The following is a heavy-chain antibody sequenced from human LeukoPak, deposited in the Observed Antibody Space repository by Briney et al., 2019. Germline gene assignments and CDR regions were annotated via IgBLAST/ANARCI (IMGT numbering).Heavy chain of an antibody. CDR1: GFTFSSYG. D-gene: IGHD6-19*01. CDR3: AKDRGAVADYFDY. J-gene: IGHJ4*02. V-gene: IGHV3-30*18. CDR2: ISYDGSNK. Sequence: GMALRLSFAASGFTFSSYGMHWVRQAPGKGLEWVAVISYDGSNKYYAGSVKGRFTISRDNSKNTLDLQMNSLRAEDTAVYYCAKDRGAVADYFDYWGQGTLVTVSS.